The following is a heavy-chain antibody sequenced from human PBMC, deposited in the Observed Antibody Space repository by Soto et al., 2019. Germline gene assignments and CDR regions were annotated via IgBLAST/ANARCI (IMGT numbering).Heavy chain of an antibody. Sequence: GGSLRLSCTASGFTFSSYGMHWVRQAPGKGLEWVAVISFDGSNKYYADSVKGRFTISRDNSKNTLDLQMNSLRAEDTAVYYCAKDLSGTTLDYWGQGTLVTVS. V-gene: IGHV3-30*18. CDR1: GFTFSSYG. D-gene: IGHD1-1*01. J-gene: IGHJ4*02. CDR3: AKDLSGTTLDY. CDR2: ISFDGSNK.